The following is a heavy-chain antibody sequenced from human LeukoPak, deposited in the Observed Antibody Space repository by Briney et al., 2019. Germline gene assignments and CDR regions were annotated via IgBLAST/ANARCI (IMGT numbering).Heavy chain of an antibody. CDR3: TGSIVSGARVDY. J-gene: IGHJ4*02. D-gene: IGHD1-26*01. Sequence: ETLSLTCAVYGGSFSGYYWSWVRQAPGKGLEWVGRIKSKTDGGTTDYAAPVKARFTISRDDSKNTLYLQMNSLKTEDTAVYYCTGSIVSGARVDYWGQGTLVTVSS. CDR1: GGSFSGYY. V-gene: IGHV3-15*01. CDR2: IKSKTDGGTT.